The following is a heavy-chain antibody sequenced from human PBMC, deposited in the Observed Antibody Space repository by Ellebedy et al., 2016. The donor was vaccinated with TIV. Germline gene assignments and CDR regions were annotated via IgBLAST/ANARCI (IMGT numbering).Heavy chain of an antibody. CDR1: GFTFSSYG. D-gene: IGHD1-26*01. CDR2: ISGSGGST. CDR3: AKDRLVGATRGYFDY. V-gene: IGHV3-23*01. J-gene: IGHJ4*02. Sequence: PGGSLRLSCAASGFTFSSYGMHWVRQAPGKGLEWVSAISGSGGSTYYADSVKGRFTISRDNSKNTLYLQMNSRRAEDTAVDYCAKDRLVGATRGYFDYWGQGTLVTVSS.